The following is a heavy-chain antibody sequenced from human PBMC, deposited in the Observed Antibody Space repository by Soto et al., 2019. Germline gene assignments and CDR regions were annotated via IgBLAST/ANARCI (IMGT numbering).Heavy chain of an antibody. J-gene: IGHJ4*02. CDR2: IYHSGST. CDR3: ASVSWQWLGGPVY. Sequence: QLQLQESGPGLGKPLVTLSLTCAVSAGSISSSNWWSGVRQPPGKGLEWIGEIYHSGSTNYNPSLKSRVTIAVDKSKNRFSLKLSSVTAADTAVYYCASVSWQWLGGPVYWGQGTLVTVST. V-gene: IGHV4-4*03. CDR1: AGSISSSNW. D-gene: IGHD6-19*01.